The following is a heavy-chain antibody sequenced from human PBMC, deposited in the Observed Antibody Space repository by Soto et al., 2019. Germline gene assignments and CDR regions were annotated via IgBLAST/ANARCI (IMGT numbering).Heavy chain of an antibody. CDR3: AKDRHLRWYYL. Sequence: PGGSLRLSCAASGFTFSSYGMHWVRQAPGKGLEWVAVISYDGSNKYYADSVKGRFTISRDNSKNTLYLQMNSLRAEDTAVYYCAKDRHLRWYYLSGQGTPVTVSS. V-gene: IGHV3-30*18. CDR2: ISYDGSNK. CDR1: GFTFSSYG. J-gene: IGHJ5*02.